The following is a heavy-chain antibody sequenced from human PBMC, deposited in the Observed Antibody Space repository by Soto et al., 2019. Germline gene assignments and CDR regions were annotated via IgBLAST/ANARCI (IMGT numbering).Heavy chain of an antibody. D-gene: IGHD3-22*01. V-gene: IGHV3-30-3*01. J-gene: IGHJ4*02. Sequence: QVQLVESGGGVVQPGRSLRLFCAASGFTFSSYAMHWVRQAPGKGLEWVAVISYDGSNKYYADSVKGRFTISRDNSKNTLYLQMNSLRAEDTAVYYCARLLSQVVPSYYFDYWGQGTLVTVSS. CDR3: ARLLSQVVPSYYFDY. CDR1: GFTFSSYA. CDR2: ISYDGSNK.